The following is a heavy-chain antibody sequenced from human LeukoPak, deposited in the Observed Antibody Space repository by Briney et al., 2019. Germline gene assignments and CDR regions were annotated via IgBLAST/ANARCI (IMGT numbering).Heavy chain of an antibody. CDR1: GFGVNNNY. J-gene: IGHJ4*02. CDR3: AGGPYYGSGSRPGYLNH. CDR2: IDNFGTT. Sequence: GGSLRLSCAASGFGVNNNYMVWVRQAPGKGLEWVSEIDNFGTTYYADSAKGRFTISRDSSRNTMYLQMSSLRAEDTAVYYCAGGPYYGSGSRPGYLNHWGLGTLVTVSS. D-gene: IGHD3-10*01. V-gene: IGHV3-53*01.